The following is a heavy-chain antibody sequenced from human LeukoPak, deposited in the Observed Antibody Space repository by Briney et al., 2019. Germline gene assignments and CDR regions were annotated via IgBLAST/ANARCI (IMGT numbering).Heavy chain of an antibody. CDR3: AKQLLPPDYFDY. CDR1: GFTFSSHW. Sequence: GGSLRLSCAASGFTFSSHWMSWVRPAPGKGLEWVANIKQDGSEKYYVDSVKGRFTISRDNAKNSLYLQMNSPRAEDTAVYYCAKQLLPPDYFDYWGQGTLVTVSS. J-gene: IGHJ4*02. D-gene: IGHD6-6*01. V-gene: IGHV3-7*01. CDR2: IKQDGSEK.